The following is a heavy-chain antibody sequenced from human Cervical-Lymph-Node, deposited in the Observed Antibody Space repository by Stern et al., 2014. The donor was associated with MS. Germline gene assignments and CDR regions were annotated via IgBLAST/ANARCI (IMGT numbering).Heavy chain of an antibody. J-gene: IGHJ4*02. D-gene: IGHD6-19*01. CDR1: GFTFSDYY. Sequence: VQLVESGGGLVKPGGSLRLSCAASGFTFSDYYMTWIRQAPGKGLEWIAYISSNDVNTHYADSLKGRFTISRDNAKNSLYLQINSLRAEDTAVYYCARERSASGWYDYWGQGITVTVSS. V-gene: IGHV3-11*06. CDR2: ISSNDVNT. CDR3: ARERSASGWYDY.